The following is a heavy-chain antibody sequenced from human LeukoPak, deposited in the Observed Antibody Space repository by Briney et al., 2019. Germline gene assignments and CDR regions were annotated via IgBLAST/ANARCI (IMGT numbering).Heavy chain of an antibody. CDR2: ISYDGSNK. CDR3: ARGPDSYYYDSSGYYPYYFDY. J-gene: IGHJ4*02. D-gene: IGHD3-22*01. CDR1: GFTFSSYA. Sequence: GGSLRLSCAASGFTFSSYAMHWVRQAPGKGLEWVAVISYDGSNKYYADSVKGRFTISRDNSKNTLYLQMNSLRAEDTAVYYCARGPDSYYYDSSGYYPYYFDYWGQGTLVTVSS. V-gene: IGHV3-30-3*01.